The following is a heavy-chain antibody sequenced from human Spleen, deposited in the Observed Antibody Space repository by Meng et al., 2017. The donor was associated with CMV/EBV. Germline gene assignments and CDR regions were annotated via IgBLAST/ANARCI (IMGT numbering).Heavy chain of an antibody. D-gene: IGHD2-2*01. J-gene: IGHJ5*02. V-gene: IGHV3-21*01. CDR1: TFSSYS. CDR3: ARDEIACTGTTCYDWFDP. CDR2: ISSGSSDI. Sequence: TFSSYSMTWVRQAPGKGLEWVSSISSGSSDIYYADSVEGRFTISRDNAKNSLYLQMNSLRVEDTAVYYCARDEIACTGTTCYDWFDPWGQGTLVTVSS.